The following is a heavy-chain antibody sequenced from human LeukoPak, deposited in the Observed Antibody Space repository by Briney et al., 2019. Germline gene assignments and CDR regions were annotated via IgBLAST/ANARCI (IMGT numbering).Heavy chain of an antibody. CDR1: GYTFIYYY. CDR2: INPNSGGT. Sequence: ASVKVSCKASGYTFIYYYIYWVRQAPGQGLEWMGWINPNSGGTNYAQKFQGRVTMTRDTSISTAYMELSRLRSDDTAVYYCARDYYYGSGSYYYWGQGTLVTVSS. J-gene: IGHJ4*02. D-gene: IGHD3-10*01. V-gene: IGHV1-2*02. CDR3: ARDYYYGSGSYYY.